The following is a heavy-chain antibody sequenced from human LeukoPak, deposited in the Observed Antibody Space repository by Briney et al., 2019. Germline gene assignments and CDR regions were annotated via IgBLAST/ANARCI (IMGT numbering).Heavy chain of an antibody. CDR2: ISYDGSNN. J-gene: IGHJ4*02. Sequence: PGGSLRLSCAASGFTFSSYGMHWVRQAPGKGLEWVAVISYDGSNNYYADSVKGRFTISRDNSKNTLYLQMNSLRAEDTAVYYCAKSLFGSSGYARWGQGTLVTVSS. V-gene: IGHV3-30*18. CDR1: GFTFSSYG. D-gene: IGHD3-22*01. CDR3: AKSLFGSSGYAR.